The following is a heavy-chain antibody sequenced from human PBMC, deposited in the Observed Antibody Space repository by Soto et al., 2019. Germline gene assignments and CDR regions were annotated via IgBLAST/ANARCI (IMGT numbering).Heavy chain of an antibody. D-gene: IGHD6-13*01. Sequence: VKVSCKASGYTFTSYGISWVRQAPGQGLEWMGWISAYNGNTNYAQKLQGRVTMTPDTSTNTAYMELRNLRSDDTAVYYCARVIAAAADFDYWGQGTLVTVSS. CDR2: ISAYNGNT. J-gene: IGHJ4*02. CDR3: ARVIAAAADFDY. V-gene: IGHV1-18*01. CDR1: GYTFTSYG.